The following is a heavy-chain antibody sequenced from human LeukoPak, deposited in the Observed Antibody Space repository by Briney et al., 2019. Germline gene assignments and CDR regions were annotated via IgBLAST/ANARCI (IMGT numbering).Heavy chain of an antibody. D-gene: IGHD6-13*01. CDR1: GFTFDDYA. Sequence: AGRSLRLSYAASGFTFDDYAMHWVRHTPGKGLEWVSGISWKSGSIAYADSVKGRFTISRDNAKNSLSLQMDSLRAEDTALYYCAKGGLPLPAADPFDICGQGTMVTVSP. CDR2: ISWKSGSI. CDR3: AKGGLPLPAADPFDI. V-gene: IGHV3-9*01. J-gene: IGHJ3*02.